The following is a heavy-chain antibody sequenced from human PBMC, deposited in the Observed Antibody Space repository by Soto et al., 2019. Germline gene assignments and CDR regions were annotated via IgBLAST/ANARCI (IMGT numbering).Heavy chain of an antibody. Sequence: QVQLVQFGAEVKKPGASVKVSCKASGYTFTSYGISWVRQAPGQGLEWMGWISAYNGNTNYAQKLQGRVTMTTDTSTSTAYMELRSLRSDDTAVYYCARGIVLVPAANRSYYYYYYGMDVWGQGTTVTVSS. V-gene: IGHV1-18*01. CDR1: GYTFTSYG. CDR2: ISAYNGNT. D-gene: IGHD2-2*01. J-gene: IGHJ6*02. CDR3: ARGIVLVPAANRSYYYYYYGMDV.